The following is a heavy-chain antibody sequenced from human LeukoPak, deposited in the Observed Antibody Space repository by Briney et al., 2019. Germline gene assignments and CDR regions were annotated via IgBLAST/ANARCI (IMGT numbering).Heavy chain of an antibody. D-gene: IGHD2-2*01. Sequence: SETLSLTCTVSGGSISSYYWSCIRQPPGKGLEWIGYIYYSGSTNYNPSLKSRVTISVDTSKNQFSLKLSSVTAADTAVYYCARSVEDIVVVPANYYYYYYMDVWGKGTTVTVSS. CDR3: ARSVEDIVVVPANYYYYYYMDV. CDR2: IYYSGST. V-gene: IGHV4-59*01. CDR1: GGSISSYY. J-gene: IGHJ6*03.